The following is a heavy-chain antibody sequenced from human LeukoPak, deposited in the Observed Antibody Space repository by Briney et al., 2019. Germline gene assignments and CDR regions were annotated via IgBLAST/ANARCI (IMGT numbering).Heavy chain of an antibody. D-gene: IGHD5-18*01. J-gene: IGHJ6*02. CDR2: ISWDGGST. V-gene: IGHV3-43*01. CDR3: ARGIYSYGSNYYGMDV. Sequence: PGGSLRLSCAASGFTFDDYTMHWVRQAPGKGLEWVSLISWDGGSTYYADSVKGRFTISRDNSENSLYLQMNSLRTEDTALYYCARGIYSYGSNYYGMDVWGQGTTVTVSS. CDR1: GFTFDDYT.